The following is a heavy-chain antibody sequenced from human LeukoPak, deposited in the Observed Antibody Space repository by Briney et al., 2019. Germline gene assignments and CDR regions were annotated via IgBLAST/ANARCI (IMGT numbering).Heavy chain of an antibody. V-gene: IGHV1-69*11. J-gene: IGHJ4*02. Sequence: SVKVSCKASRYTFTGYYMHWVRQAPGQGLEWMGRIIPILGTANYAQKFQGRVTITTDESTSTAYMELSSLRSEDTAVYYCARDLYGSGSYYFDYWGQGTLVTVSS. CDR2: IIPILGTA. CDR3: ARDLYGSGSYYFDY. CDR1: RYTFTGYY. D-gene: IGHD3-10*01.